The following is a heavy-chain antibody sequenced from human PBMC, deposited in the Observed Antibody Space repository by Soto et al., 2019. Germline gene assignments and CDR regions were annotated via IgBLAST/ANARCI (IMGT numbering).Heavy chain of an antibody. J-gene: IGHJ3*02. CDR3: ARDLPYCSSTSCYPFGAFDI. Sequence: SETLSLTCTVSGGSISSGGYYWSWIRQHPGKGLEWIGYIYYSGSTYYNPSLKSRVTISVDTSKNQFSLKLSSVTAADTAVYYCARDLPYCSSTSCYPFGAFDIWGQGTMVTVS. V-gene: IGHV4-31*03. D-gene: IGHD2-2*01. CDR2: IYYSGST. CDR1: GGSISSGGYY.